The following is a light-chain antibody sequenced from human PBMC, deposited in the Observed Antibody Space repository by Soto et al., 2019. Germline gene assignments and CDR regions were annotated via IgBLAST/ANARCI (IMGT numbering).Light chain of an antibody. Sequence: DIQMTQSPPSVSASVGDRVTITCRASQDVGKWLAWYQQKPGKAPTLLIHGASSLQSGVPPRYSGSGYGTDFTLTISSLQHEHFATYYCQQANSFPITFGQGTRLEIK. CDR3: QQANSFPIT. CDR2: GAS. V-gene: IGKV1-12*01. CDR1: QDVGKW. J-gene: IGKJ5*01.